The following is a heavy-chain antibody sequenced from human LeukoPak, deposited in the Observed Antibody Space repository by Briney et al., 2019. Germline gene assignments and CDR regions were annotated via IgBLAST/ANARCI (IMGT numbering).Heavy chain of an antibody. CDR2: ISAYNGNT. D-gene: IGHD1-26*01. J-gene: IGHJ4*02. Sequence: GASVEVSCKASGYTFTSYGISWVRQAPGQGLEWMGWISAYNGNTNYAQKLQGRITMTTDTSTSTAYMELRSLRSDDTAVYYCARERYSGSPVDYWGQGTLVTVSS. CDR1: GYTFTSYG. CDR3: ARERYSGSPVDY. V-gene: IGHV1-18*01.